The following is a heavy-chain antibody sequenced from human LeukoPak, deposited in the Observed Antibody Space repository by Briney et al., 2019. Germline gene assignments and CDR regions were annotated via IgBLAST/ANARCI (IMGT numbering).Heavy chain of an antibody. CDR3: ARLNGGDSSGYYYSHHPTENFFDY. J-gene: IGHJ4*02. V-gene: IGHV4-39*01. Sequence: PSETLSLTCAVYGGSFSSYYWGWIRQPPGKGLEWIGSIYYSGSTYYNPSLKSRVTISVDTSKNQFSLKLSSVTAADTAVYYCARLNGGDSSGYYYSHHPTENFFDYWGQGTLVTVSS. CDR1: GGSFSSYY. CDR2: IYYSGST. D-gene: IGHD3-22*01.